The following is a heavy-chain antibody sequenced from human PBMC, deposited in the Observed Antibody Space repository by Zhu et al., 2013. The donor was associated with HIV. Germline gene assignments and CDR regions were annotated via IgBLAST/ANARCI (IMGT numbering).Heavy chain of an antibody. V-gene: IGHV1-8*01. CDR2: MNPNSGNT. Sequence: QVQLVQSGAEVKKPGASVKVSCKAAGYTFIDYDIYWVRQTTGQGLESMGWMNPNSGNTGYEQEFQGRVTMTRNTSISTAYMELRNLNFEDTAIYYCARDGGTYAKLYVFESWGPGTWSPSPQ. CDR1: GYTFIDYD. CDR3: ARDGGTYAKLYVFES. D-gene: IGHD2-8*01. J-gene: IGHJ4*02.